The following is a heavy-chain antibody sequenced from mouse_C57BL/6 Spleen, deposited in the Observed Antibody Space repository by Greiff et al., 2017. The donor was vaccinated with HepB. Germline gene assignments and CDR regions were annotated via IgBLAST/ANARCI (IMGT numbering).Heavy chain of an antibody. D-gene: IGHD2-3*01. V-gene: IGHV1-64*01. Sequence: QVQLQQPGAELVKPGASVKLSCKASGYTFTSYWMHWVKQRPGQGLEWIGMIHPNSGSTNYNEKFKSKATLTVDKSSSTAYMQLSSLTSEDSAVYYWARSGIYDGYLGFAYWGQGTLVTVSA. CDR1: GYTFTSYW. J-gene: IGHJ3*01. CDR2: IHPNSGST. CDR3: ARSGIYDGYLGFAY.